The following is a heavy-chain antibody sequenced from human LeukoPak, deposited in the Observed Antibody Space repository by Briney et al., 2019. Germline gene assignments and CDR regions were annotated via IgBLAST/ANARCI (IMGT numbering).Heavy chain of an antibody. J-gene: IGHJ4*02. CDR1: GFTFTSYA. V-gene: IGHV3-30*04. Sequence: GGSLRLSCAASGFTFTSYAMHWVRQAPGKGLECVAVISYDGSDKYYPDSVKGWYTISRDNSENTLYVQMNSLRAEDSAVYYCARGTYYYDSSGYYSGGLGYWGQGTLVTVSS. D-gene: IGHD3-22*01. CDR3: ARGTYYYDSSGYYSGGLGY. CDR2: ISYDGSDK.